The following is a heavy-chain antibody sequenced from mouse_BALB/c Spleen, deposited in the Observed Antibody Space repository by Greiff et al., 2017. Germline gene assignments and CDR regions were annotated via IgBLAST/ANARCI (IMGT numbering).Heavy chain of an antibody. D-gene: IGHD2-3*01. CDR2: ISYSGST. V-gene: IGHV3-2*02. CDR3: ARENDGYYGSHYFDY. CDR1: GYSITSDYA. J-gene: IGHJ2*01. Sequence: EVKLMESGPGLVKPSQSLSLTCTVTGYSITSDYAWNWIRQFPGNKLEWMGYISYSGSTSYNPSLKSRISITRDTSKNQFFLQLNSVTTEDTATYYCARENDGYYGSHYFDYWGQGTTLTVSS.